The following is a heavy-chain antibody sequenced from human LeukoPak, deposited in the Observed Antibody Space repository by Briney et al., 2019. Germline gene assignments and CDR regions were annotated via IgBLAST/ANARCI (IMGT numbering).Heavy chain of an antibody. CDR1: GFTFSSYA. CDR3: ARVRGAFDI. J-gene: IGHJ3*02. CDR2: ISYDGSNK. D-gene: IGHD3-10*01. V-gene: IGHV3-30-3*01. Sequence: GGSLRLSCAASGFTFSSYAMHWVRQAPGKGLEWVAVISYDGSNKYYADSVKGRFTISRDNSKNTLYLQMNSLRAEDTAVYYCARVRGAFDIWGQGTMVTVSS.